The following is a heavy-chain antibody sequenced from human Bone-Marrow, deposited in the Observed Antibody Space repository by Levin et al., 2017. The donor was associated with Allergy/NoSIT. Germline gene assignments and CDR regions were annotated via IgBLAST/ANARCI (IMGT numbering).Heavy chain of an antibody. CDR1: GGSISSSTYS. D-gene: IGHD3-10*01. CDR3: ARAPYYGPARPYQSDY. Sequence: SETLSLPCSVSGGSISSSTYSWGWIRQPPGKGLEWIGNVYYTGSTHYNPSLKSRVTISADTSKNQFSLKLSSVTAADTAVYYCARAPYYGPARPYQSDYWGQGTLVTVSS. J-gene: IGHJ4*02. CDR2: VYYTGST. V-gene: IGHV4-39*01.